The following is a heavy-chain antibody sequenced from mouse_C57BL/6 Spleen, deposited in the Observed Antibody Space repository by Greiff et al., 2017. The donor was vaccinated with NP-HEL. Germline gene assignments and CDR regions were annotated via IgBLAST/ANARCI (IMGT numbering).Heavy chain of an antibody. Sequence: QVQLQQSGAELVRPGTSVKLSCKASGYTFTSYWMHWVKQRPGQGLEWIGVIDPSDSYTNYNQKFKGKATLTVDTSSSTAYMQLSSLTSEDSAVYYCARGDYGSSPWFAYWGQGTLVTVSA. D-gene: IGHD1-1*01. J-gene: IGHJ3*01. V-gene: IGHV1-59*01. CDR3: ARGDYGSSPWFAY. CDR1: GYTFTSYW. CDR2: IDPSDSYT.